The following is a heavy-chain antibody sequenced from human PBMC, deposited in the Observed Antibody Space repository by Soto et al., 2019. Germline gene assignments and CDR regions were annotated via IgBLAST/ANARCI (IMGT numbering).Heavy chain of an antibody. CDR2: ISSYGSP. D-gene: IGHD2-15*01. Sequence: GGSLRLSCAACGFTFSSYAMHWVRQATDKALDSVSPISSYGSPFSVISVEGSFTISRDSSKNTLYLQLGSLRAEDTAVYYCVREFCNGGTCQLFFDYWGQGTLVTVSS. CDR3: VREFCNGGTCQLFFDY. CDR1: GFTFSSYA. V-gene: IGHV3-64*01. J-gene: IGHJ4*02.